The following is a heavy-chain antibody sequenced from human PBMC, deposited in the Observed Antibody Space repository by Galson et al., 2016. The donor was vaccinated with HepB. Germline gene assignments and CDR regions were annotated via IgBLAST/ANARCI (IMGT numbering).Heavy chain of an antibody. CDR2: IFHSGRV. J-gene: IGHJ4*02. CDR1: GGSISSSDW. CDR3: ARQYRGGPSDF. Sequence: TLSLTCAVSGGSISSSDWWPWVRQPPGQGLEWIGQIFHSGRVNYNPSLARRVTILVDTSNNQFSLRLTSVTAADTALYYCARQYRGGPSDFWGQGTLVTVSS. V-gene: IGHV4-4*02. D-gene: IGHD5-12*01.